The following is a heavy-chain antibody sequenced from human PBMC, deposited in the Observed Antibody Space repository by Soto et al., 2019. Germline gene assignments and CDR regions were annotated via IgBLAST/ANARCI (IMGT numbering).Heavy chain of an antibody. CDR3: AREPITMVRGVIIGPKAFDI. CDR2: IYYSGST. J-gene: IGHJ3*02. V-gene: IGHV4-30-4*02. CDR1: GGSISSGDYF. D-gene: IGHD3-10*01. Sequence: SETLSLTCTVSGGSISSGDYFWSRIRQPPGRGLEWIGYIYYSGSTFYNPSLKSRVTISVDTSKNQFSLKLSSVTAADTAVYYCAREPITMVRGVIIGPKAFDIWGQGTMVTVSS.